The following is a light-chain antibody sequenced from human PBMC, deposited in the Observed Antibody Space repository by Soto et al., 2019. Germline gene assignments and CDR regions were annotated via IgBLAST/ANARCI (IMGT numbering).Light chain of an antibody. CDR1: SSDVGGYNY. J-gene: IGLJ1*01. CDR2: EVI. CDR3: NSYTATITFV. Sequence: QSALTQPASVSGSPGQSITISCTGTSSDVGGYNYVSWYQQLPGKAPKLMMSEVINRPSGFSNRFSGSRSGNTASLSISGLQSEHEAEYYSNSYTATITFVFGSGNKVTVL. V-gene: IGLV2-14*01.